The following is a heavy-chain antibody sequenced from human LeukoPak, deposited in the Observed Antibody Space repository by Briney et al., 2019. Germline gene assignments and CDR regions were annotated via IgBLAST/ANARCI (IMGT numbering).Heavy chain of an antibody. D-gene: IGHD5-18*01. CDR3: ARGKRGYSYGYIFYFDY. CDR2: IYYSGST. J-gene: IGHJ4*02. Sequence: SETLSLTCTVAGGSISSSSYYWGWIRQPPGKGLEWIGYIYYSGSTNYNPSLKSRVTISVDTSKNQFSLKLSSVTAADTAVYYCARGKRGYSYGYIFYFDYWGQGTLVTVSS. CDR1: GGSISSSSYY. V-gene: IGHV4-61*05.